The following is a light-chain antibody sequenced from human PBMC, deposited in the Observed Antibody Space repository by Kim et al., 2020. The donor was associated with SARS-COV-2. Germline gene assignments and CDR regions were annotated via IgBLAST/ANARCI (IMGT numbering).Light chain of an antibody. CDR1: QNILYRSNNKNY. V-gene: IGKV4-1*01. Sequence: DIVMTQSTDSLAVSLGERATINCKSSQNILYRSNNKNYLAWYQHTPGQPPKLLIYWASTRESGVPDRFSGSGSGTDFTLTISSLQAEDGVLYSGHQLYSGPDTFGQGTKLEI. CDR3: HQLYSGPDT. J-gene: IGKJ2*01. CDR2: WAS.